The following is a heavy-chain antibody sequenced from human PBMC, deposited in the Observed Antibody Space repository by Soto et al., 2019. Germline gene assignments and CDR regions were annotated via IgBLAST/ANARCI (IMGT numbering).Heavy chain of an antibody. CDR1: EFTVSRNY. CDR3: ARVGYDSTNYGI. J-gene: IGHJ3*02. CDR2: IYSGDST. D-gene: IGHD3-22*01. Sequence: EVQLVESGGGLIQPGGSLRLSCAASEFTVSRNYMNWVRQAPGKGLEWVSVIYSGDSTYYADSVKGRFTTYRDNSKNTLYLQMNSLRAEDTAVYYCARVGYDSTNYGIWGQGTMVTVSS. V-gene: IGHV3-53*01.